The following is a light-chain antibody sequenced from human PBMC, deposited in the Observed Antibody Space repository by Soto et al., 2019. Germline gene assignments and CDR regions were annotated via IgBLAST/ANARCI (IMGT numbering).Light chain of an antibody. CDR3: AAWDDSLRGVI. CDR2: RNN. V-gene: IGLV1-47*01. CDR1: TSNIEKFY. J-gene: IGLJ2*01. Sequence: QSVLTQPPSASGTPGQRVTISCSGSTSNIEKFYVYWYQQVPGTAPKLLIYRNNQRPSGVADRVAGSKSGTSASLAISGLRSEDEAEYYCAAWDDSLRGVIFGGGTKLTVL.